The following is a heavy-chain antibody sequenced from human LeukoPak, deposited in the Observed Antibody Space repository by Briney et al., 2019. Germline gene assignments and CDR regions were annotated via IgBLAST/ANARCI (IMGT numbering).Heavy chain of an antibody. Sequence: SETLSLTCSVSGDSISSSTYYWGWIRQPPGKGLEWIGSIHYSGSTYYNPSLKSRVTISVDTSKNQFSLKLSSVTAADTAVYYCARQEAKYHYVGGTFRGGGIEYWGQGTLVTVSS. CDR3: ARQEAKYHYVGGTFRGGGIEY. D-gene: IGHD3-16*02. V-gene: IGHV4-39*01. CDR1: GDSISSSTYY. CDR2: IHYSGST. J-gene: IGHJ4*02.